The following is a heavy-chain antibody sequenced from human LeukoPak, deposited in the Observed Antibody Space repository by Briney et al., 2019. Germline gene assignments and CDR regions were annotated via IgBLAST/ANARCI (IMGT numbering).Heavy chain of an antibody. CDR1: GYTFTGYY. CDR2: INPNSGDT. Sequence: ASVKVSCKASGYTFTGYYMHWVRQAPGQGLEWMGWINPNSGDTNYAQKFQGRVTMTRDTSISTAYMELSRLRSDDTAVYYCARGYYDFWSGYYEVGYWGQGTLVTVSS. J-gene: IGHJ4*02. V-gene: IGHV1-2*02. CDR3: ARGYYDFWSGYYEVGY. D-gene: IGHD3-3*01.